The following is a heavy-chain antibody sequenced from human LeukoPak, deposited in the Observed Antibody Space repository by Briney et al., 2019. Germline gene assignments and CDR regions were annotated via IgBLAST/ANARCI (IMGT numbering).Heavy chain of an antibody. V-gene: IGHV3-33*01. D-gene: IGHD3-3*01. J-gene: IGHJ4*02. CDR2: IWYDGSNK. Sequence: GVLRLSCAASGFTFSSYGMHWVRQAPGKGLEWVAVIWYDGSNKYYADSVKGRFTISRDNSKNTLYLQMNSLKTEDTAVYYCTSSYYDFWIDYWGQGTLVTVSS. CDR1: GFTFSSYG. CDR3: TSSYYDFWIDY.